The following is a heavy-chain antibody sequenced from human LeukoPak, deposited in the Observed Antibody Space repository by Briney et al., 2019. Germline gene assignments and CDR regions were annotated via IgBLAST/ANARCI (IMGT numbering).Heavy chain of an antibody. CDR2: INPSGGST. J-gene: IGHJ3*02. D-gene: IGHD5-18*01. CDR1: GYTFTSYY. CDR3: ARSDTAMAGDAFDI. V-gene: IGHV1-46*01. Sequence: ASVKVSCKASGYTFTSYYMHWVRQAPGQGLEWMGIINPSGGSTSYAQKFQGRVTMTRNTSISTAYMELSSLRSEDTAVYYCARSDTAMAGDAFDIWGQGTMVTVSS.